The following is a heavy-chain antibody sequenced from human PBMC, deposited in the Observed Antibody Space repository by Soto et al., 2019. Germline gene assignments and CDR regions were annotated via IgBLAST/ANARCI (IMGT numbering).Heavy chain of an antibody. D-gene: IGHD3-22*01. J-gene: IGHJ6*02. V-gene: IGHV3-74*01. Sequence: SLRLSCAPSGFTCISSWMHWVRQAPGMGPVWVSRTNDDGSITSYADSVKGRFAISRDNAKNTLYLQMSSLRVEDTGVYYCARAIAYYGLDVWGQGTTVTVSS. CDR1: GFTCISSW. CDR2: TNDDGSIT. CDR3: ARAIAYYGLDV.